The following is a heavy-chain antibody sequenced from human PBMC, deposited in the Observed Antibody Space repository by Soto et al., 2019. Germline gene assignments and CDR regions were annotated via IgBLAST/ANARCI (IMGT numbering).Heavy chain of an antibody. D-gene: IGHD3-22*01. CDR3: ARGLYDSSGYYFDY. V-gene: IGHV4-30-4*01. J-gene: IGHJ4*02. CDR1: GGSISSGDYY. Sequence: SETLSLTCTVSGGSISSGDYYWRWIRQPPGKGLEWIGYIYYSGSTYYNPSLKSRVTISVDTSKNQFSLKLSSVTAADTAVYYCARGLYDSSGYYFDYWGQGTLVTVSS. CDR2: IYYSGST.